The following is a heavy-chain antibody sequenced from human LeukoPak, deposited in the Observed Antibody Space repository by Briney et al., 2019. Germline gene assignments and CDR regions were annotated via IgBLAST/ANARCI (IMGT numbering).Heavy chain of an antibody. J-gene: IGHJ4*02. CDR2: IRYDGSNK. V-gene: IGHV3-30*02. Sequence: GGSLRLSCAASGFTFSSYWMHWVRQAPGKGLEWVAFIRYDGSNKYYADSVKGRFTISRDNSKNTLFLQMNSLRAEDTAVYYCAKISGYYPSDYWGQGTLVTVSS. CDR1: GFTFSSYW. D-gene: IGHD3-22*01. CDR3: AKISGYYPSDY.